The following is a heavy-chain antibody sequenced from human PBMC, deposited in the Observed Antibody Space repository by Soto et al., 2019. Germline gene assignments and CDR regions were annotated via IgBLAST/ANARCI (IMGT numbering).Heavy chain of an antibody. CDR3: ARLYADVWSGFP. CDR1: GFTFSSYW. J-gene: IGHJ5*02. Sequence: EVQLVESGGNLVQPGGSLRLSCAASGFTFSSYWMSWVRQAPGKGLEWVANIKQDGSEEYYLDSVEGRFAISRDNAKNSLYLQMNSLRAEDTAVYYCARLYADVWSGFPWGQGTLVTVSS. D-gene: IGHD3-3*01. V-gene: IGHV3-7*01. CDR2: IKQDGSEE.